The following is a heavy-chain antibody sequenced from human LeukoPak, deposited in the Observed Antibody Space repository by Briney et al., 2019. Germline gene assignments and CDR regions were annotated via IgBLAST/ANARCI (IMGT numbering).Heavy chain of an antibody. D-gene: IGHD3-10*01. CDR3: ARDQGITMVRGVNWSEYFQH. CDR1: GYTFTSYA. J-gene: IGHJ1*01. CDR2: INAGNGNT. V-gene: IGHV1-3*01. Sequence: ASVKVSCKASGYTFTSYAMHWVRQAPGQRLEWMGWINAGNGNTKYSQKFQGRVTITRDTSASTAYMELSSLRSEDTAVYYCARDQGITMVRGVNWSEYFQHWGQGTLVTVSS.